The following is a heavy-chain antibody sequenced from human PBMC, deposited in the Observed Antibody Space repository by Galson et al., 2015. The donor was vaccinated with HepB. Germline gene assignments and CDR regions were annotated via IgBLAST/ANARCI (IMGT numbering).Heavy chain of an antibody. CDR1: GYSFTSYW. CDR3: ARHETPRGYFDWLPPPL. V-gene: IGHV5-51*01. Sequence: QSGAEVKKPGESLKISCKGSGYSFTSYWIGWVRQMPGKGLEWMGIIYPGDSDTRYSPSFQGQVTISADKSISTAYLQWSSLKASDTAMYYCARHETPRGYFDWLPPPLWGQGTLVTVSS. CDR2: IYPGDSDT. D-gene: IGHD3-9*01. J-gene: IGHJ4*02.